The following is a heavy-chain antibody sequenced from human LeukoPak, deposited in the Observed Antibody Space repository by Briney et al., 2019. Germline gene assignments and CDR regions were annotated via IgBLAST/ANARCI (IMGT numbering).Heavy chain of an antibody. D-gene: IGHD3-22*01. Sequence: ASVKVSCKASAYTFTGYYMHWVRQAPGQGLEWMGWIYPNSGGTNYAQKFQGRVTMTRDTSISTAYMELSRLRSDDTAVYYCARVRRYSQYESSGYYADSWGQGTLVTVSS. V-gene: IGHV1-2*02. J-gene: IGHJ5*01. CDR1: AYTFTGYY. CDR3: ARVRRYSQYESSGYYADS. CDR2: IYPNSGGT.